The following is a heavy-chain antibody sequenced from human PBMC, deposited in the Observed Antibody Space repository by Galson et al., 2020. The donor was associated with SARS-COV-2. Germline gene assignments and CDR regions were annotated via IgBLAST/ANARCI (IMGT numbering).Heavy chain of an antibody. Sequence: GGSLRLSCAASGFTLSDYGMNWVRQAPGKGLEWVALIWYDGRNIYYSDSVKGRFTISRDNSKNTLYLQMNSLRADDTAVYYCARDPPAYCSSTTCPGYTFDIWGQGTVVTVSS. CDR3: ARDPPAYCSSTTCPGYTFDI. CDR2: IWYDGRNI. J-gene: IGHJ3*02. V-gene: IGHV3-33*01. CDR1: GFTLSDYG. D-gene: IGHD2-2*01.